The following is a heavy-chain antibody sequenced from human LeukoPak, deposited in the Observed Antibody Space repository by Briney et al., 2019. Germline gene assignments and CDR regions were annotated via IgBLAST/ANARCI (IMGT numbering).Heavy chain of an antibody. Sequence: PSETLSLTCTVSGGSISSSYWSWIRQPPGKGREWIGYIYYTGSTNYNSSLKSRVTISVDTSKNQFSLKLSPVTAADTAVYYCARLKGYSSGWYPSYYFDYWGQGTLVTVSS. CDR1: GGSISSSY. J-gene: IGHJ4*02. CDR2: IYYTGST. D-gene: IGHD6-19*01. V-gene: IGHV4-59*08. CDR3: ARLKGYSSGWYPSYYFDY.